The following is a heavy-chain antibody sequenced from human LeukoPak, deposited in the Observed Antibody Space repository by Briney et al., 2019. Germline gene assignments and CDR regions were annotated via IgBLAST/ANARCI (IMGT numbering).Heavy chain of an antibody. Sequence: GESLKISCKGSGYSLNTFWIGWVRQTPETGLEWMGNIYPSDSEAKYKPSFQGQVTISVDKSISTAYLRLSSLKASDTAIYYCARLIYYGSGKTYFFDSWGQGTLVTVSS. CDR3: ARLIYYGSGKTYFFDS. CDR2: IYPSDSEA. CDR1: GYSLNTFW. J-gene: IGHJ4*02. D-gene: IGHD3-10*01. V-gene: IGHV5-51*01.